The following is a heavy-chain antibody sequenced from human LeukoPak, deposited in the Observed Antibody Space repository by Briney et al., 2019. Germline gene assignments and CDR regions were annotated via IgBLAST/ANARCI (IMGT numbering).Heavy chain of an antibody. CDR1: GGSISSYY. CDR2: IYTSGST. CDR3: ARHPAPRGRSYIYFDY. V-gene: IGHV4-4*09. Sequence: SETLSLTCTVSGGSISSYYWSWIRQPPGKGLEWIGYIYTSGSTNYNPSLKSRVTISVDTSKNQFSLKLSSVTAADTAVYYCARHPAPRGRSYIYFDYWGQGTLVTVSS. J-gene: IGHJ4*02. D-gene: IGHD1-26*01.